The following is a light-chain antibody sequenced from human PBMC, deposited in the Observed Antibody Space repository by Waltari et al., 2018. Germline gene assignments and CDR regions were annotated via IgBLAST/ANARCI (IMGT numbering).Light chain of an antibody. CDR3: QHYNNRPPIT. Sequence: IVMTQSPATLSVSPGESATLSCRASQSVRSHLAWYHQNPGQAPRLLIYGASTRATGIAARLSGSGSGTEFTLTISSLQSEDFAVYYCQHYNNRPPITFGQGTRLEIK. CDR2: GAS. V-gene: IGKV3-15*01. CDR1: QSVRSH. J-gene: IGKJ5*01.